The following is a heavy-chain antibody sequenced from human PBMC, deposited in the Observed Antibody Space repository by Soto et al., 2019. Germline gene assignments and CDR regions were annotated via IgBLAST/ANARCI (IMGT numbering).Heavy chain of an antibody. CDR2: IKPNTEDT. Sequence: ASVKVSCKPSGFTFSGIYLRWVRQAPGQGLEWMGWIKPNTEDTGYAQKFQGRVTLTWDTSSSAGYMELSRLRSDDTAVYYCARAPYSLEGGGSHYYYGMDLWGLGTTVTVSS. CDR3: ARAPYSLEGGGSHYYYGMDL. J-gene: IGHJ6*02. D-gene: IGHD2-15*01. CDR1: GFTFSGIY. V-gene: IGHV1-2*02.